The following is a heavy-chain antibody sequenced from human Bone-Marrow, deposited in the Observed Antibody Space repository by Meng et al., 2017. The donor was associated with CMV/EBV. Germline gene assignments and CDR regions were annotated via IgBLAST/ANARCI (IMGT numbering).Heavy chain of an antibody. Sequence: ASVKVSCKASGYTFTGYYMHWVRQAPGQGLEWMGWINPNSGGTNYAQKFQGRVTMTRDTSTSTAYMELSRLRSDDTAVYYCARGQYSSSWYRFDPWGQGTLVTVSS. J-gene: IGHJ5*02. CDR2: INPNSGGT. V-gene: IGHV1-2*02. CDR1: GYTFTGYY. D-gene: IGHD6-13*01. CDR3: ARGQYSSSWYRFDP.